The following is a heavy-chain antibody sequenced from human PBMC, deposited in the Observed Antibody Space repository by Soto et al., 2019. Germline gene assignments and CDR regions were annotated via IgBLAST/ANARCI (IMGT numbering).Heavy chain of an antibody. CDR1: GDTFTSYG. V-gene: IGHV1-18*04. CDR3: AALGIAVAGSYFDE. J-gene: IGHJ4*02. Sequence: AAVRVCCKDSGDTFTSYGIGRGREAPGQGLEWMGWISAYNGNTNYAQKLQGRVTMTTDTSTSTAYMELRSLRSDDTAVYYCAALGIAVAGSYFDEGGQGTMVT. CDR2: ISAYNGNT. D-gene: IGHD6-19*01.